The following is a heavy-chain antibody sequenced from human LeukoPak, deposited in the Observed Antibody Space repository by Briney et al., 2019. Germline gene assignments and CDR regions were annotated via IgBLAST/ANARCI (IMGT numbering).Heavy chain of an antibody. CDR2: INPNSGGT. V-gene: IGHV1-2*02. J-gene: IGHJ6*03. CDR1: GYTLTGYY. CDR3: ARVSMGAVAGTRYYYYYMDV. D-gene: IGHD6-19*01. Sequence: ASVKVSCKASGYTLTGYYMHWVRQAPGQGLEWMGWINPNSGGTNYAQKFQGRVTMTRDTSISTAYMELSRLRSDDTAVYYCARVSMGAVAGTRYYYYYMDVWGKGTTVTVSS.